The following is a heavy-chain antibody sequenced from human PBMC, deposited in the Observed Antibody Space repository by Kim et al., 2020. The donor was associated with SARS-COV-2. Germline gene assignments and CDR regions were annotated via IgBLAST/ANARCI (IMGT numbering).Heavy chain of an antibody. CDR2: IYYSGST. Sequence: SETLSLTCTVFGGSISSYYWSWIRQPPGKGREWIGYIYYSGSTNYNASLKSRVTISVDTSKNQFSLKLSSVTAADTAVYYCARFQHDFWSGFYRFDYYYGIDVWGQGTTVTVSS. V-gene: IGHV4-59*01. J-gene: IGHJ6*02. D-gene: IGHD3-3*01. CDR3: ARFQHDFWSGFYRFDYYYGIDV. CDR1: GGSISSYY.